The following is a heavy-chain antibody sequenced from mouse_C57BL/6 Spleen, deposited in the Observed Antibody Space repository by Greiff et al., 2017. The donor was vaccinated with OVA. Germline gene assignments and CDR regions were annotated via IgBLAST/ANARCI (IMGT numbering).Heavy chain of an antibody. J-gene: IGHJ2*01. CDR1: GYTFTSYW. Sequence: VQLQQPAAELVKPGASVKLSCKASGYTFTSYWMHWVKQRPGQGLEWIGMIHPNSGSTNYNEKFKSKATLTVDKSSSTAYMQLSSLTSEDSAVYYCARYDGYEFDYWGQGTTLTVSP. D-gene: IGHD2-2*01. V-gene: IGHV1-64*01. CDR2: IHPNSGST. CDR3: ARYDGYEFDY.